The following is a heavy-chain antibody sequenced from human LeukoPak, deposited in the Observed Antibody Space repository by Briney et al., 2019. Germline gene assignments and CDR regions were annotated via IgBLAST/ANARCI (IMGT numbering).Heavy chain of an antibody. D-gene: IGHD3-10*01. Sequence: SGGSLRLSCAASGFTFSSYAMSWVRQAPGKGLEWVSAISGSGGSTYYADSVKGRFTISRDNSKNTLYLQMNSLRAEDTAVYYCAKDMGGYYYGSGSYYSDYWGQGTLVTVSS. CDR1: GFTFSSYA. CDR2: ISGSGGST. J-gene: IGHJ4*02. CDR3: AKDMGGYYYGSGSYYSDY. V-gene: IGHV3-23*01.